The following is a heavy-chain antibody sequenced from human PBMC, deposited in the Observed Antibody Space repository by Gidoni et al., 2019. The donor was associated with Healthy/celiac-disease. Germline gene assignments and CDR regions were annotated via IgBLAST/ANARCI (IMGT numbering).Heavy chain of an antibody. CDR2: ISSSSSTI. CDR1: VFTFSSYS. D-gene: IGHD3-22*01. Sequence: EVHLVESVVCLVQPGGSLRLSCAASVFTFSSYSMNWVRQAPGKGLEWVSYISSSSSTIYYADSVKGRFTISRDNAKNSLYLQMNSLRAEDTAVYYCARDSQYYDSSRSFDYWGQGTLVTVSS. CDR3: ARDSQYYDSSRSFDY. V-gene: IGHV3-48*01. J-gene: IGHJ4*02.